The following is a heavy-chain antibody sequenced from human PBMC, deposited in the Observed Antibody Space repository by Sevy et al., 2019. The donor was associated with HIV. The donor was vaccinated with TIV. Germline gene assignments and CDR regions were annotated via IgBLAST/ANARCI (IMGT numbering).Heavy chain of an antibody. Sequence: GGSLRLSCTASEFTFSYAWMSWVRQAPGKGLEWVGRIKSKTDGGTTDYAVPVTARFTIPSDDLKNTLFLQMHSLKTEDTALYYCTTVVNNDFWNGHVNYYGLDVWGQGTTVTVSS. J-gene: IGHJ6*02. CDR2: IKSKTDGGTT. D-gene: IGHD3-3*01. CDR3: TTVVNNDFWNGHVNYYGLDV. V-gene: IGHV3-15*01. CDR1: EFTFSYAW.